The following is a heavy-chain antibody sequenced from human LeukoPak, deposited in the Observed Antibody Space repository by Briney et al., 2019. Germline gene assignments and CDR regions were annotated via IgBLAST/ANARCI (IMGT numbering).Heavy chain of an antibody. CDR1: GGSISSGDYY. D-gene: IGHD3-3*01. J-gene: IGHJ6*03. CDR3: ARVPRVGDFWSGYNYYYMDV. V-gene: IGHV4-30-4*08. Sequence: PSETLSLTCTVSGGSISSGDYYWSWIRQPPWKGLEWIGYIYYSGSTYYNPSLKSRVTISVDTSKNQFSLKLSSVTAADTAVYYCARVPRVGDFWSGYNYYYMDVWGKGATVTVSS. CDR2: IYYSGST.